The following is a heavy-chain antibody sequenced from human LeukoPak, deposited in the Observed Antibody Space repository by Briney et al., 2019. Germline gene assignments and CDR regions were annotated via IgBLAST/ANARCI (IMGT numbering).Heavy chain of an antibody. V-gene: IGHV4-34*01. CDR2: INHSGST. CDR3: ASEYSSGWPWGYFDY. D-gene: IGHD6-19*01. J-gene: IGHJ4*02. CDR1: GGSFSGYY. Sequence: SETLSLTCAVYGGSFSGYYWSWIRQPPGKGLEWIGEINHSGSTNYNPSLKSRVTISVDTSKNQFSLKLSSVTAADTAVYYCASEYSSGWPWGYFDYWGQGTLVTVSS.